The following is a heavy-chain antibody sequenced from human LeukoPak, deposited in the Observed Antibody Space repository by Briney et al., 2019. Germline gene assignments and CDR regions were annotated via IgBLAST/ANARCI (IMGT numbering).Heavy chain of an antibody. CDR3: ASGRQLGY. J-gene: IGHJ4*02. D-gene: IGHD3-16*01. CDR2: IKEGGRKK. V-gene: IGHV3-7*01. Sequence: GGSLCLSCSASGFTFSKYGMGWVGQGPGKGLEGVANIKEGGRKKYYVDSVKGRFTISTDNARNTLYMQMNTMRAEDTAVYYCASGRQLGYWGRGAPVTVSS. CDR1: GFTFSKYG.